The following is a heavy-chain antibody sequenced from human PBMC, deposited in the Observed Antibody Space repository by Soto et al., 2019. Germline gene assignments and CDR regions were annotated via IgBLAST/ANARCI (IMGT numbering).Heavy chain of an antibody. D-gene: IGHD3-3*01. J-gene: IGHJ3*02. CDR3: ARGGSPTGYDFWSGYYPDDAFDI. CDR2: MNPNSGNT. CDR1: GYTFTSYD. V-gene: IGHV1-8*01. Sequence: ASVKVSCKASGYTFTSYDINWVRQATGQGLEWMGRMNPNSGNTGYAQKFQGRVTMTRNTSISTAYMELSSLRSEDTAVYYCARGGSPTGYDFWSGYYPDDAFDIWGQGTMVTVSS.